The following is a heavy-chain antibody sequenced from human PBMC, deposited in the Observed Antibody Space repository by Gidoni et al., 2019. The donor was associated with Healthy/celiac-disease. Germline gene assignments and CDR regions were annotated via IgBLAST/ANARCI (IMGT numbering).Heavy chain of an antibody. J-gene: IGHJ6*02. Sequence: EVQLVESGGGLVQPGGSLRLSCEASGFTFSSYAMHWVRQAPGKGLEYVSAISSNGGSTYYANSVKGRFTISRDNSKNTLYLQMGSLRAEDMAVYYCARVRRASKYYDFWSGSFGMDVWGQGTTVTVSS. CDR2: ISSNGGST. D-gene: IGHD3-3*01. V-gene: IGHV3-64*01. CDR1: GFTFSSYA. CDR3: ARVRRASKYYDFWSGSFGMDV.